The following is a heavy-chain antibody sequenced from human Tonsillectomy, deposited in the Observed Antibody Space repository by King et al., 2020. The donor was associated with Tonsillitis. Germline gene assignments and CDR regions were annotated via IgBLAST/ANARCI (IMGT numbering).Heavy chain of an antibody. V-gene: IGHV4-61*02. CDR3: ARGGGCTGGRCYFDY. D-gene: IGHD2-8*02. CDR1: GGSISSGSYY. J-gene: IGHJ4*02. Sequence: QLQESGPGLVKPSQTLSLICSVSGGSISSGSYYWRWIRQPAGKGLEWIGRIYTSGSTNYNPSLKSRVTMSVDTSKNHFSLKVTPVTAADTAVYYCARGGGCTGGRCYFDYWGQGTLVTVSS. CDR2: IYTSGST.